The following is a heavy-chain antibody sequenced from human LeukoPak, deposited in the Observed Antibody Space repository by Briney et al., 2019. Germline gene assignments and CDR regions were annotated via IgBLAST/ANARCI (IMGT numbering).Heavy chain of an antibody. Sequence: NPSETLSLTCTVSGGSISSGDYYWSWIRQPPGKGLEWIGYIYYSGTTYYNPSLKSRVTISVDTSKNQFSLKVNSVTAADTAVYFCAKDSSGYGDFDHWGQGALVTVSS. CDR1: GGSISSGDYY. D-gene: IGHD6-19*01. J-gene: IGHJ4*02. CDR3: AKDSSGYGDFDH. CDR2: IYYSGTT. V-gene: IGHV4-30-4*01.